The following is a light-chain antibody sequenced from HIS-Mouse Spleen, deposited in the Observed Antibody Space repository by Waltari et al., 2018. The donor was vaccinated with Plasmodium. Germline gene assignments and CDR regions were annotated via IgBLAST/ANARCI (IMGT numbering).Light chain of an antibody. CDR3: MIWPSNASGV. V-gene: IGLV5-37*01. CDR2: YYSDSDK. Sequence: QPVLTQPPSSSASPGESARLTCTLPSHINVGSYNIYWYQQKPASPPRYLLYYYSDSDKGQGSGVPSRFSGSKDASANTGILLISGLQSEDEADYYCMIWPSNASGVFGGGTKLTVL. CDR1: SHINVGSYN. J-gene: IGLJ3*02.